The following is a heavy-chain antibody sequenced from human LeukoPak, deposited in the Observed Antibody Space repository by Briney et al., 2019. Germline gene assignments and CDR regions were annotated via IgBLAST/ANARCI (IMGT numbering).Heavy chain of an antibody. Sequence: ASVKVSCKASGYTFTGYYMHWVRQAPGQGLEWMGWINPNSGGTNYAQKFQGRVTMARDTSISTAYMELSRLRSDDTAVYYCARGGPYFDWYFDYWGQGTLVTVSS. CDR1: GYTFTGYY. V-gene: IGHV1-2*02. CDR3: ARGGPYFDWYFDY. D-gene: IGHD3-9*01. J-gene: IGHJ4*02. CDR2: INPNSGGT.